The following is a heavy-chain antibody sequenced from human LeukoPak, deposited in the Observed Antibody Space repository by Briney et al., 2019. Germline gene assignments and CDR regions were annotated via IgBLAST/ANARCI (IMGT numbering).Heavy chain of an antibody. V-gene: IGHV4-61*02. Sequence: SQTLSLTCTVSGGSISSGSDYCSWIRQTAGKGLEWIGRSYSSGSTNYTPSLKSRVSISVDTSKNQFSLRLSSVTAADTAVYYCARGSRYSSGYDYIDHWGQGTLVTVSS. D-gene: IGHD3-22*01. CDR3: ARGSRYSSGYDYIDH. CDR2: SYSSGST. J-gene: IGHJ4*02. CDR1: GGSISSGSDY.